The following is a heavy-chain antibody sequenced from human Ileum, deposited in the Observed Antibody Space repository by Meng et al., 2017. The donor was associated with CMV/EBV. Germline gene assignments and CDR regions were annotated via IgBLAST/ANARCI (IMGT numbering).Heavy chain of an antibody. J-gene: IGHJ4*02. D-gene: IGHD3-16*01. CDR2: INPLVGIP. CDR3: ARDWGDYFDY. V-gene: IGHV1-69*10. Sequence: QVQLVQSGTEVKKPGSSVKVSCQAPGDPLNNYAMGWVRQVPGQGLEWMGGINPLVGIPNYAQKFQGRVTITADKNTNTVYMELSSLRSDDTAVFYCARDWGDYFDYWGPGTLVTVSS. CDR1: GDPLNNYA.